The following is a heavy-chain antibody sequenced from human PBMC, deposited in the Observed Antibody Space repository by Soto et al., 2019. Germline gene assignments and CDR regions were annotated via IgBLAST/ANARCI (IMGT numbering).Heavy chain of an antibody. CDR3: AKRVSAAGYCSSTSCHFDY. D-gene: IGHD2-2*01. J-gene: IGHJ4*02. V-gene: IGHV3-30*18. CDR1: GFTFSNYG. Sequence: GGSLRLSCAASGFTFSNYGMHWVRQAPGKGLEWVALISYDGSNKYSADSVKGRFTISRDNSKNTLSLQMNSLRAEDTAVYYCAKRVSAAGYCSSTSCHFDYWGQGTLVTVSS. CDR2: ISYDGSNK.